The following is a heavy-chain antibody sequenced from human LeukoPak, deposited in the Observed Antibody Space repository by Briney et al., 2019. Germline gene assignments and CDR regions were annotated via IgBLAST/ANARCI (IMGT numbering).Heavy chain of an antibody. Sequence: GGSLRLSCAASGFTFSTYAMNWVRQAPGKGLEWVSVISSSGDTIHHADFVKGRFTISRDNSKNTLYLQMNSLRAEDTAVYYCARGPPSIFGVVTVPYYFDYWAREPWSPSPQ. CDR3: ARGPPSIFGVVTVPYYFDY. J-gene: IGHJ4*02. V-gene: IGHV3-23*01. CDR1: GFTFSTYA. D-gene: IGHD3-3*01. CDR2: ISSSGDTI.